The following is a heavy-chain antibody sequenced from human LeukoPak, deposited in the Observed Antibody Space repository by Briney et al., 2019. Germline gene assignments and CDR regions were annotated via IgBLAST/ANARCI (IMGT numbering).Heavy chain of an antibody. V-gene: IGHV1-46*01. D-gene: IGHD2-21*02. J-gene: IGHJ4*02. CDR1: GYTFTSYY. CDR2: INPSGGST. Sequence: GASVKVSCKASGYTFTSYYMHWVRQAPGQGLEWMGIINPSGGSTSYAQKFQGRVTMTRDTSTSTVYMELSGLRSEDTAVYYCARGPYCGGDCYSTFDYWGQGTLVTVSS. CDR3: ARGPYCGGDCYSTFDY.